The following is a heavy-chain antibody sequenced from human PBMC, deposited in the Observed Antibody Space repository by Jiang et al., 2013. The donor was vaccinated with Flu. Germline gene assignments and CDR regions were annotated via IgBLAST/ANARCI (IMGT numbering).Heavy chain of an antibody. D-gene: IGHD3-3*01. CDR1: GFSLSTSGMC. CDR3: ARIRSWSGYYYYFDY. CDR2: IDWDDDK. Sequence: KPTQTLTLTCTFSGFSLSTSGMCVSWIRQPPGKALEWLARIDWDDDKYYSTSLKTRLTISKDTSKNQVVLTMTNMDPVDTATYYCARIRSWSGYYYYFDYWGQGTRSPSP. V-gene: IGHV2-70*11. J-gene: IGHJ4*02.